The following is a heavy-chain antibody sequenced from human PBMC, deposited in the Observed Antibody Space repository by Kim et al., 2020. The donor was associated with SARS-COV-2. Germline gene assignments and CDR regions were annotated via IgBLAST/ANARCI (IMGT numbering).Heavy chain of an antibody. CDR1: GYTFTSYG. D-gene: IGHD2-8*01. Sequence: ASVKVSCKASGYTFTSYGISWVRQAPGQGLEWMGWISAYNGNTNYAQKLQGRVTMTTDTSTSTAYMELRSLRSDDTAVYYCARDLMRVYIVLMVYAMVWVYYYYGMDVCGQGTTVTVSS. J-gene: IGHJ6*02. V-gene: IGHV1-18*01. CDR3: ARDLMRVYIVLMVYAMVWVYYYYGMDV. CDR2: ISAYNGNT.